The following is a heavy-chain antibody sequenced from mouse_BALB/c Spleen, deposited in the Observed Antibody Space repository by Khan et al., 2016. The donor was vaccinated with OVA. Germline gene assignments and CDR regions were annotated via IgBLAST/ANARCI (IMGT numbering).Heavy chain of an antibody. CDR3: ARRTLDY. J-gene: IGHJ4*01. Sequence: VQLQQSGPELMKPGASVKISCKASAYSFTSYYMHWVKQSHGKSLEWNGCIDPFNGGTTYNQKFKGKATLTVDKSSSTAYMHHRTLTSEDSAVYYCARRTLDYWGQGTSVTVSS. CDR2: IDPFNGGT. V-gene: IGHV1S135*01. CDR1: AYSFTSYY.